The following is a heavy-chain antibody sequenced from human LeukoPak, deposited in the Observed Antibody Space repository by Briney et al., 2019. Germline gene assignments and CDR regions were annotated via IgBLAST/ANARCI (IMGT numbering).Heavy chain of an antibody. CDR2: IWHDGGRK. CDR3: ARDIGNSGFNLDY. CDR1: GFTFSTHG. V-gene: IGHV3-33*01. D-gene: IGHD5-12*01. Sequence: GGSLRLSCVVSGFTFSTHGFHWVRQAPGKGLEWVSVIWHDGGRKEYADSVRGRFTISRDNANLYLQMNSLRAEDTAIYYCARDIGNSGFNLDYWGQGTPVTVSS. J-gene: IGHJ4*02.